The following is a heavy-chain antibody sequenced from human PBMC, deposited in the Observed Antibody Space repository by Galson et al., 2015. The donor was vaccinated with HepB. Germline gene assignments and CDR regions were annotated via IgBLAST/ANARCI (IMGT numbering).Heavy chain of an antibody. J-gene: IGHJ6*03. V-gene: IGHV1-69*10. CDR3: ARGGSISSWLGYYYYYYMDV. CDR2: IIPILGIA. D-gene: IGHD6-13*01. CDR1: GGTFSSYA. Sequence: SVKVSCKASGGTFSSYAISWVRQAPGQGLEWMGGIIPILGIANYAQKFQGRVTITADKSTSTAYMGLSSLRSEDTAVYYCARGGSISSWLGYYYYYYMDVWGKGTTVTVSS.